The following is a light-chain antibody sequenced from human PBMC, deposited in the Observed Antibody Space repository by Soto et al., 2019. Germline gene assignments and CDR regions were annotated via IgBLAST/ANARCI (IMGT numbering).Light chain of an antibody. CDR3: QPYGSSRT. V-gene: IGKV3-20*01. J-gene: IGKJ1*01. CDR1: QSVSSSY. Sequence: EIVLTQSPGTLSLSPGERATLSCRASQSVSSSYLAWYQQKPGQAPRLLIYGASIRATGIPDRFSGSGSGTDFTLTISRLEPEDFAVYYCQPYGSSRTFGQGNKV. CDR2: GAS.